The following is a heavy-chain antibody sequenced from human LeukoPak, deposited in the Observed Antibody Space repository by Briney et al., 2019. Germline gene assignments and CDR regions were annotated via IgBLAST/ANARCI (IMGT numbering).Heavy chain of an antibody. Sequence: ASVKVSCKASGYTFTGYYIHWVRQAPGQGLEWLGWINPNSGVTNYAQKFQGWVTMTRDTSISTAYMELSRLRSDDTAVYYCARVSLIYGSGSYYQSPLAYWGQGTLVTVSS. D-gene: IGHD3-10*01. V-gene: IGHV1-2*04. CDR1: GYTFTGYY. CDR3: ARVSLIYGSGSYYQSPLAY. CDR2: INPNSGVT. J-gene: IGHJ4*02.